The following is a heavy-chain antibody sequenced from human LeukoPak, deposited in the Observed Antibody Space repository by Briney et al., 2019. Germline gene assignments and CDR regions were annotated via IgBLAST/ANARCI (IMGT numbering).Heavy chain of an antibody. V-gene: IGHV3-21*01. CDR3: ARDLLLASGSNLGY. CDR1: GFTFSSYW. J-gene: IGHJ4*02. CDR2: ISSSSSYI. Sequence: GGSLRLSCAASGFTFSSYWMSWVRQAPGKGLEWVSSISSSSSYIYYADSVKGRSTISRDNAKNSLYLQMNSLRAEDTAVYYCARDLLLASGSNLGYWGQGTLVTVSS. D-gene: IGHD1-26*01.